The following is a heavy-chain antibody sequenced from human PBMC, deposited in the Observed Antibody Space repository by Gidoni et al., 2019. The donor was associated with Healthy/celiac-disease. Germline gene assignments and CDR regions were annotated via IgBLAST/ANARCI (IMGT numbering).Heavy chain of an antibody. V-gene: IGHV3-23*01. CDR1: FTFSSYA. Sequence: FTFSSYAMSWVRQAPGKGLEWVSAISGSGGSTYYADSVKGRFTISRDNSKNTLYLQMNSLRAEDTAVYYCAKSDTSYYYGSGSSLDYWGQGTLVTVSS. CDR2: ISGSGGST. CDR3: AKSDTSYYYGSGSSLDY. J-gene: IGHJ4*02. D-gene: IGHD3-10*01.